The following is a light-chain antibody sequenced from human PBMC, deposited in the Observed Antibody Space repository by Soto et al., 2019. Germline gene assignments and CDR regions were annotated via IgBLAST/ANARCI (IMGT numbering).Light chain of an antibody. CDR1: ISNIGSKT. CDR3: AGGDECLSGYG. J-gene: IGLJ1*01. CDR2: SDD. V-gene: IGLV1-44*01. Sequence: QSLLTQPPSASWHPGQGVTTSCSGKISNIGSKTVKWYQQFPGTAPQLLIYSDDQRPSGLPDRSSVSKPGTSASLAIIGLEAEDWADYYCAGGDECLSGYGFGSGTKV.